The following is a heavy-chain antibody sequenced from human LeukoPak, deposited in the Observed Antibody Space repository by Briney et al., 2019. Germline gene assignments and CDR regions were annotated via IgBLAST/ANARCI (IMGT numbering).Heavy chain of an antibody. J-gene: IGHJ4*02. Sequence: PGGSLRLSCAASGFTFSDYYMSWIRQAPGKGLEWVSAISGSGGSTYYADSVKGRFTISRDNSKNTLYLQMNSLRAEDTAVYYCAKSQGGGYSYGSGGFDYWGQGTLVTVSS. D-gene: IGHD5-18*01. CDR2: ISGSGGST. CDR3: AKSQGGGYSYGSGGFDY. CDR1: GFTFSDYY. V-gene: IGHV3-23*01.